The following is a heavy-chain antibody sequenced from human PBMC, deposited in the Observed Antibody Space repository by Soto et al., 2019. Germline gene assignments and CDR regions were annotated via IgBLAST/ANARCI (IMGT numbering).Heavy chain of an antibody. CDR3: ARENPTRIAAAGYYFDY. Sequence: SETLSLTCTVSGGSISSYYWSWIRQPPGKGLEWIGYIYYSGSTNYNPSLKSRVTISVDTSKNQFSLKLSSVTAADTAVYYCARENPTRIAAAGYYFDYWGQGTLVTVSS. J-gene: IGHJ4*02. V-gene: IGHV4-59*01. CDR2: IYYSGST. CDR1: GGSISSYY. D-gene: IGHD6-13*01.